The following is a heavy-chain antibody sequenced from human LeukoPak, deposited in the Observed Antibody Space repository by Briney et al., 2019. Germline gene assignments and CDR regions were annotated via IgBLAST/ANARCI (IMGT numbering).Heavy chain of an antibody. CDR1: GFTFSSYW. D-gene: IGHD6-6*01. V-gene: IGHV3-7*01. CDR2: IKQDGSEK. Sequence: GGSLRLSCAASGFTFSSYWMSWVRQAPGKGLEWVASIKQDGSEKYCVDSVRGRFTISRGNANNSLYLQMNSLRADDTAVYYCARDIGLRKAAPPGWFDPWGQGALVTVSS. J-gene: IGHJ5*02. CDR3: ARDIGLRKAAPPGWFDP.